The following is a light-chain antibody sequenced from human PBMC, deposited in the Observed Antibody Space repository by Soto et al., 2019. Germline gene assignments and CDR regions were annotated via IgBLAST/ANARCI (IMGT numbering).Light chain of an antibody. CDR1: SGSVSTSYY. Sequence: QTVVTQEPSFSVSPGRTVTVTCGLSSGSVSTSYYPSWYQQTPGQAPRTLIYSTNTRSSGVPDRFSGSILGNKAALTITGAKADDESDYYCVLYMGSRIWVFGGGTKLTVL. J-gene: IGLJ3*02. V-gene: IGLV8-61*01. CDR2: STN. CDR3: VLYMGSRIWV.